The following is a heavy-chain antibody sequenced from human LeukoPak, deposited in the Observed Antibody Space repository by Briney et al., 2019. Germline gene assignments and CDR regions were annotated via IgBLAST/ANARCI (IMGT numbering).Heavy chain of an antibody. CDR1: GFAFSSSW. D-gene: IGHD3-3*02. V-gene: IGHV3-7*01. CDR2: IKQDGSET. Sequence: GGSLTLSCAASGFAFSSSWMSWARHAPGNGLEWVANIKQDGSETYHVDYLKGRFTVSRDNAKSSLYLLMNNLRVDDTAVYYGARGRPTGASRAFVVKWGQGTQVTVSS. CDR3: ARGRPTGASRAFVVK. J-gene: IGHJ4*02.